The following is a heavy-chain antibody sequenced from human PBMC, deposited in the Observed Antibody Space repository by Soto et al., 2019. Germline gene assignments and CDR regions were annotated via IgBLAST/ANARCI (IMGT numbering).Heavy chain of an antibody. J-gene: IGHJ5*02. Sequence: SETLSLTCTVSGGSISSSSYYWGWIRQPPGKGLEWIGSIYYSGSTYYNPSLKSRVTISVDTSKNQFSLKLSSVTAADTAVYYCARQCETSPHWFDPWGQGTLVTVS. CDR1: GGSISSSSYY. CDR2: IYYSGST. V-gene: IGHV4-39*01. CDR3: ARQCETSPHWFDP.